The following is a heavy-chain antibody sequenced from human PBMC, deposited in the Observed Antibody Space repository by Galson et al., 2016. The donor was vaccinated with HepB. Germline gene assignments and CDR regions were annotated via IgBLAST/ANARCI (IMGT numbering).Heavy chain of an antibody. V-gene: IGHV3-33*01. J-gene: IGHJ4*02. D-gene: IGHD3-10*01. CDR1: GFSFSTYA. CDR3: ARGPYEDGFASLGY. CDR2: IWHDGSKK. Sequence: SLRLSCAVSGFSFSTYAFHWVRQAPGKGLEWVAVIWHDGSKKYYADSVRGRFTISRDNSKNTLYLQMNSLRAEETAVYFCARGPYEDGFASLGYWGPGTLVTVSS.